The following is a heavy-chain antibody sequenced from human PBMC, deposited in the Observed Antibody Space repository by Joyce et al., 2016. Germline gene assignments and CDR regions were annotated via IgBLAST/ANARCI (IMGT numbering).Heavy chain of an antibody. D-gene: IGHD3-16*02. Sequence: QVQLVESGGGVVQPGGSLRLSCAASTFTFSNFAVHWGRQAPGKGLEWVAVTWHDGSNAYYSDSVKGRFTISRDNSKNMVWLQMTSLRADDTAVYYCARDRYPLSVRGVFDPWGQGTLVTVSS. CDR2: TWHDGSNA. V-gene: IGHV3-33*01. CDR1: TFTFSNFA. J-gene: IGHJ5*02. CDR3: ARDRYPLSVRGVFDP.